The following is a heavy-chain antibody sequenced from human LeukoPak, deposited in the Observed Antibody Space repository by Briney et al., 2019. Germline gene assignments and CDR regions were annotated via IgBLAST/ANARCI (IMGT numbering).Heavy chain of an antibody. CDR1: GFTFSSYG. CDR2: IRYDGSNR. J-gene: IGHJ4*02. Sequence: PGGSLRLSCAASGFTFSSYGMHWVRQAPGKGLEWVAFIRYDGSNRYYADSVRGRFTVSRDNSKNTLYLQMNSLRAEDTAVYYCAKVSSDFGELYSPFDYWGQGTLVTVSS. CDR3: AKVSSDFGELYSPFDY. V-gene: IGHV3-30*02. D-gene: IGHD3-10*01.